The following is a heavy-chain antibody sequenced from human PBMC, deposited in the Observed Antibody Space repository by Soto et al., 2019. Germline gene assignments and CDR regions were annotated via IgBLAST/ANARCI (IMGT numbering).Heavy chain of an antibody. D-gene: IGHD3-3*01. CDR1: GFTFSSYA. CDR2: ISYDGSNK. CDR3: ASSWVLEWLFDY. J-gene: IGHJ4*02. Sequence: GGSLRLSCAASGFTFSSYAMHWVRQAPGKGLEWVAVISYDGSNKYYADSVKGRFTISRDNSKNTLYLQMNSLRAEDTAVYYCASSWVLEWLFDYWGQGTLVTVSS. V-gene: IGHV3-30-3*01.